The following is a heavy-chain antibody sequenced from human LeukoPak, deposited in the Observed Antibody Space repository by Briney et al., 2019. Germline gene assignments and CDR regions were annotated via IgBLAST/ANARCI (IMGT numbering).Heavy chain of an antibody. J-gene: IGHJ1*01. CDR2: ISAYNGNT. Sequence: PRASVKVSCKASGYTFTSYGISWVRQAPGQGLEWMGWISAYNGNTNYAQKLQGRVTMTTDTSTSTAYMELRSLRSDDTAVYYCARKPYCGGDCLIRYFQHWGHCTLVTV. D-gene: IGHD2-21*02. CDR3: ARKPYCGGDCLIRYFQH. V-gene: IGHV1-18*01. CDR1: GYTFTSYG.